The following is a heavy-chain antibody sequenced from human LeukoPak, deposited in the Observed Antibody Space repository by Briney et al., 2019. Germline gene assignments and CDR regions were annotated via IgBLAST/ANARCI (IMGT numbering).Heavy chain of an antibody. CDR2: IYYSGST. CDR3: ARGHSIEPYYYYYYIDV. V-gene: IGHV4-59*01. Sequence: SETLSLTCTVSGGSIGSYYWSWIRQPPGKGLERIGYIYYSGSTNYDPSLKSRVTISVDTSKNQFSLKLSSVTAADTAVYYCARGHSIEPYYYYYYIDVWGKGTTVTVSS. CDR1: GGSIGSYY. D-gene: IGHD4-11*01. J-gene: IGHJ6*03.